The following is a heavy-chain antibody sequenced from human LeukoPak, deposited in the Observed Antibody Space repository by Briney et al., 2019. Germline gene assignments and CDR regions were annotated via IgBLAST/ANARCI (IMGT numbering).Heavy chain of an antibody. J-gene: IGHJ4*02. D-gene: IGHD3-22*01. CDR1: AYTFTIYD. CDR2: ISAYNGST. CDR3: ARATSGYYDYFDY. V-gene: IGHV1-18*01. Sequence: ASVTVCFTASAYTFTIYDISWVRHAPGQGLEWMGWISAYNGSTNYAQKFQGRVTMTRDTSISTAYMELSRQRSDDTAVYYCARATSGYYDYFDYWGQGTLVTVSS.